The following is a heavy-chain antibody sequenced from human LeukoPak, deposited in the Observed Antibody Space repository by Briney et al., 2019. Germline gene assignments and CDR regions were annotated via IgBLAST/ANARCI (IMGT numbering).Heavy chain of an antibody. D-gene: IGHD3-10*01. J-gene: IGHJ3*02. Sequence: PGGSLRLSCAASGFTFSSYWMHWVRQVPGKGLVWVSRINSDGSSTSHADSVKGRFTISRDNAKNTLYVQMNSLRAEDTAVYYCFAGAGHAFDIWGRGTMVTVSS. V-gene: IGHV3-74*01. CDR1: GFTFSSYW. CDR3: FAGAGHAFDI. CDR2: INSDGSST.